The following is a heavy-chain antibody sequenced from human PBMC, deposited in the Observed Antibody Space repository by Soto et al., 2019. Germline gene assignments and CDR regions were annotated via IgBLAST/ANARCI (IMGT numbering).Heavy chain of an antibody. D-gene: IGHD2-2*01. CDR2: ISYDGSNK. V-gene: IGHV3-30-3*01. CDR3: ARNHTRVEGLDY. J-gene: IGHJ4*02. CDR1: GFTFSSYA. Sequence: QVQLVESGGGVVQPGRSLRLSCAASGFTFSSYAMHWVRQAPGKGLEWVAVISYDGSNKYYADSVKGRFTISRANSKNTLYLQMNSLRAEDTAVYYWARNHTRVEGLDYWGQGTLVTVSS.